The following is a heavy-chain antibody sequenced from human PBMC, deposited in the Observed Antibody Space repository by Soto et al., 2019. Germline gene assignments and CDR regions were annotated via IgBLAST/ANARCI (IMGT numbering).Heavy chain of an antibody. V-gene: IGHV4-59*01. J-gene: IGHJ5*02. Sequence: PSETLSLTCTVSGGSITNYYWGWFRQTPGKGLEWIGYIYYSGSTNYNPSLKSRVTISADTSKNQFSLKLSSVTAADTAVYYCARDGGYYDSSGYNWFDPWGQGTLVTVSS. CDR3: ARDGGYYDSSGYNWFDP. CDR2: IYYSGST. CDR1: GGSITNYY. D-gene: IGHD3-22*01.